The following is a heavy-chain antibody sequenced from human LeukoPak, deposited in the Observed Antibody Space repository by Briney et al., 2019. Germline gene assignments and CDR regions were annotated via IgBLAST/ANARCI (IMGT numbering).Heavy chain of an antibody. CDR2: ISWNSGSI. CDR1: GFTFDDYA. V-gene: IGHV3-9*01. CDR3: AKDNSGSYGAFDI. D-gene: IGHD1-26*01. Sequence: GGCLRLSCAASGFTFDDYAMHWVRQAPGKGLEWVSGISWNSGSIDYADSVKGRFSISRDNAKNSLYLQMNSLRAEDAAFYYCAKDNSGSYGAFDIWGQGTMVTVSS. J-gene: IGHJ3*02.